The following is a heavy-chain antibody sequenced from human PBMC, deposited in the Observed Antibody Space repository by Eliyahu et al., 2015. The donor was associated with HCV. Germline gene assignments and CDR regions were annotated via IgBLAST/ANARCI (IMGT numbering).Heavy chain of an antibody. Sequence: EVRLLESGGGFVQPGGSLRLXCAAXGLIXXXYAMTWVRXAPGKGPEWVSTVTASGGSTYYADSVKGRFTISRDNSKNTPYLQMSSLRAEDTAVYYCATVPYWGQGTLVTVSS. CDR2: VTASGGST. CDR1: GLIXXXYA. J-gene: IGHJ4*02. CDR3: ATVPY. V-gene: IGHV3-23*01.